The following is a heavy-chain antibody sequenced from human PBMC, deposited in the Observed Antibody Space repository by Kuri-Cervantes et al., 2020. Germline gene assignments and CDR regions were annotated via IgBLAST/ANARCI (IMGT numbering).Heavy chain of an antibody. J-gene: IGHJ4*01. CDR1: GGSFSGYY. CDR3: ARYNGYDYFDY. CDR2: VFHRGTT. Sequence: SETLSLTCAVYGGSFSGYYWGWIRQPPGKGLEWIGNVFHRGTTYYNLSLRSRVTISVDTYKNQFSLKVSSVTAADTAVYFCARYNGYDYFDYWGHGTLVTVSS. V-gene: IGHV4-34*12. D-gene: IGHD5-12*01.